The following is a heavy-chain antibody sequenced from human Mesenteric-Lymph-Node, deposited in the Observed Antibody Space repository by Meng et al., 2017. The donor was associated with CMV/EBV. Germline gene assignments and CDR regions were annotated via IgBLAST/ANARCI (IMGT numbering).Heavy chain of an antibody. Sequence: GESLKISCAASGFTFSSYSMNWVRQAPGKGLEWVSSISSSSSYIYYADSVKGRFTISRDNAKNSLYLQMNSLRAEDTAVYYCAREQDGYYYYGMDVWGQGTTVTVSS. J-gene: IGHJ6*02. D-gene: IGHD2-15*01. CDR2: ISSSSSYI. CDR3: AREQDGYYYYGMDV. V-gene: IGHV3-21*01. CDR1: GFTFSSYS.